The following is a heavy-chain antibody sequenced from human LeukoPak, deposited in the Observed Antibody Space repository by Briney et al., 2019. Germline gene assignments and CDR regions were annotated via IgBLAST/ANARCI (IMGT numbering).Heavy chain of an antibody. CDR3: ARDGTGYSSGWYYWFFDL. CDR2: INPNSGGT. V-gene: IGHV1-2*02. D-gene: IGHD6-19*01. Sequence: GASVTVSFQASGYTFTGYYMHWGRQAPGQGLEWIGLINPNSGGTSSAQKFQGRVTMTRDTSISTAYMELNRLTSDDTAVYYCARDGTGYSSGWYYWFFDLWGRGTLVTVSS. CDR1: GYTFTGYY. J-gene: IGHJ2*01.